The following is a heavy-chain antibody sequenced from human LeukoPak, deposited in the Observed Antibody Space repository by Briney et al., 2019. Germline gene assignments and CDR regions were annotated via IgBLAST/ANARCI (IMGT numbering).Heavy chain of an antibody. CDR2: ISGSGGST. Sequence: GGSLRLSCAASGFTFSSYAMSWVRQAPGKGLEWVSAISGSGGSTYYADSVKGRFTISRDNAKNSLYLQMNSLRDEDTAVYYCARGRYCSSTSCPIDYWGQGTLVTVSS. D-gene: IGHD2-2*01. J-gene: IGHJ4*02. CDR1: GFTFSSYA. V-gene: IGHV3-23*01. CDR3: ARGRYCSSTSCPIDY.